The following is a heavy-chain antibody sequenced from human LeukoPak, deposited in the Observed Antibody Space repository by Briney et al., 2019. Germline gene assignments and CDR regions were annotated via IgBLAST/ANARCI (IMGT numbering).Heavy chain of an antibody. CDR1: GFTFSSYA. CDR2: ISRNWGST. Sequence: GGSLRLSCAASGFTFSSYAMHLVRQAPQNGLEYVSAISRNWGSTYYANSVKGRFTISRDNSKNTLYLQMGSLRAEDMAVYYCARDEMYDSSGYYHYYFDYWGQGTLVTVSS. J-gene: IGHJ4*02. D-gene: IGHD3-22*01. V-gene: IGHV3-64*01. CDR3: ARDEMYDSSGYYHYYFDY.